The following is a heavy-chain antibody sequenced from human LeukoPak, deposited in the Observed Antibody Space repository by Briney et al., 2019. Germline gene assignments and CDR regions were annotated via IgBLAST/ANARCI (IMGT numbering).Heavy chain of an antibody. CDR1: GYTFTSYG. CDR3: ARGVRVRRYDFWSGYPRNWFDP. D-gene: IGHD3-3*01. CDR2: ISAYNGNT. J-gene: IGHJ5*02. Sequence: ASVKVSCKASGYTFTSYGISWVRQAPGQGREWMGWISAYNGNTNYAQKLQGRVTMTTDTSTSTAYMELRSLRSDDTAVYYCARGVRVRRYDFWSGYPRNWFDPWGQGTLVTVSS. V-gene: IGHV1-18*01.